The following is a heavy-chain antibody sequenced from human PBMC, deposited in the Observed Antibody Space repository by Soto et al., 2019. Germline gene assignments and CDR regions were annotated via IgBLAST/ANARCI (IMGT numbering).Heavy chain of an antibody. V-gene: IGHV3-23*01. CDR1: GFTFTSFA. J-gene: IGHJ4*02. CDR2: ISATGGST. D-gene: IGHD2-21*02. Sequence: EVQLLESGGGLVQPGGSLRLSCAASGFTFTSFAMAWVRQAPGKGLEWVSGISATGGSTHYADSVKGRFTISRDNSRNTVYLQMNSLRAEDTAVYYCAKGGAYCGGDCTRAYWGQRTLVTVSS. CDR3: AKGGAYCGGDCTRAY.